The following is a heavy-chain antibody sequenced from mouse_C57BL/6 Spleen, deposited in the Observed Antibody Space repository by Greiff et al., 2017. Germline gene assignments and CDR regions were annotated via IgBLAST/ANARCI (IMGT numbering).Heavy chain of an antibody. J-gene: IGHJ1*03. V-gene: IGHV1-50*01. CDR1: GYTFTSYW. CDR2: IDPSDSYT. CDR3: ARRDYSPPWYFDV. D-gene: IGHD2-12*01. Sequence: QVQLQQPGAELVKPGASVKLSCKASGYTFTSYWMQWVKQRPGQGLEWIGEIDPSDSYTNYNQKFKGKATLTVDTSSSTAYMQLSSLTSEDSAVYYCARRDYSPPWYFDVWGTGTTVTVSS.